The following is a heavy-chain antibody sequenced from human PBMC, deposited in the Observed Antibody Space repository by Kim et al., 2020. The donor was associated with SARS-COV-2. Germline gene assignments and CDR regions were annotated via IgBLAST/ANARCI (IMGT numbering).Heavy chain of an antibody. Sequence: GGSLRLSCAASGFTFSSYAMHWVRQAPGKGLEWVAVIWYDGSNKYYADSVKGRFTISSDNSKNTLYLQMNSLRAEDTAVYYCAIHSSSCHWGQGTLVTVS. J-gene: IGHJ4*02. CDR1: GFTFSSYA. D-gene: IGHD6-13*01. CDR3: AIHSSSCH. V-gene: IGHV3-33*01. CDR2: IWYDGSNK.